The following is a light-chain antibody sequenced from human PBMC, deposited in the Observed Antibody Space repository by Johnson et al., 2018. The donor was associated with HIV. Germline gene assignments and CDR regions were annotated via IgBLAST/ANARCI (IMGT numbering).Light chain of an antibody. J-gene: IGLJ1*01. CDR1: SSNIGNNY. CDR2: DNN. V-gene: IGLV1-51*01. Sequence: QSVLTQPPSVSAAPGQKVTISCSASSSNIGNNYVSWYQQLPGTAPKLLIYDNNKRPSGIPDRFSGSKSGTSATLGITGLQTGDEADYYCGTWDSSLRAYNYVFGSGTKVTVL. CDR3: GTWDSSLRAYNYV.